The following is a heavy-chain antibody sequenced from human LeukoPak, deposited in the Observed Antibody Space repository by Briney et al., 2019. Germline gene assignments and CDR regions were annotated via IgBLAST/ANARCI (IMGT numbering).Heavy chain of an antibody. CDR3: ARDYYRYFSL. CDR2: IKHDGSEK. J-gene: IGHJ2*01. V-gene: IGHV3-7*01. Sequence: GGSLRLSCAASGFTFSSYRMNWVRQAPGKGLEWVANIKHDGSEKYFVDSVKGRFSISRDNAKNSLSLQMNSLRAEDTAVYYCARDYYRYFSLWGRGTLVTVSS. CDR1: GFTFSSYR.